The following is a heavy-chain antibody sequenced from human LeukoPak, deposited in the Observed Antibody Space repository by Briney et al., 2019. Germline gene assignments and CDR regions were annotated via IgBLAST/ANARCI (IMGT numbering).Heavy chain of an antibody. CDR2: ISSSSSYI. J-gene: IGHJ4*02. Sequence: GGSLTLSCAASAFTCSSYSMNWVRQAPGKGLEWVSSISSSSSYIYYADSVKGRFTISRDNAKNSLYLQMNSLRAEDTAVYYCARGATYYYDSSGYIAFDYWGQGTLVTVSS. V-gene: IGHV3-21*01. CDR1: AFTCSSYS. D-gene: IGHD3-22*01. CDR3: ARGATYYYDSSGYIAFDY.